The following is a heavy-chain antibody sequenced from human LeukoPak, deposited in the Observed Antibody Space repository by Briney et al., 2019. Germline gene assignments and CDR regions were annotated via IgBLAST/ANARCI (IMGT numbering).Heavy chain of an antibody. Sequence: ETLSLTCSVSGGSISSKTYFWGWIRQPPGKGLEWIGSIYYSGSTYYNPSLSSRVTISEDTSKNQLSLRLSSVTAADTAVYYCARGATTAGLRFDFWGQGTLVTVSS. CDR1: GGSISSKTYF. CDR2: IYYSGST. J-gene: IGHJ4*02. V-gene: IGHV4-39*07. CDR3: ARGATTAGLRFDF. D-gene: IGHD6-13*01.